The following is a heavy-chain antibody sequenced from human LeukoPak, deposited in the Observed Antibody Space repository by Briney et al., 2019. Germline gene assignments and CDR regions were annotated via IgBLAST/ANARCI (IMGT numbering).Heavy chain of an antibody. D-gene: IGHD3-10*01. CDR2: IIHIFGTV. CDR3: ARVPRADMVQGVISDSYYYYYMDV. V-gene: IGHV1-69*13. Sequence: ASVKVSCKASGGTFSSYAISWLRQAPGQGLEWMGGIIHIFGTVKYAQKFQGRVTITADESTSTAYMELSSLRSEDTAVYYCARVPRADMVQGVISDSYYYYYMDVWGKGTTVTVSS. CDR1: GGTFSSYA. J-gene: IGHJ6*03.